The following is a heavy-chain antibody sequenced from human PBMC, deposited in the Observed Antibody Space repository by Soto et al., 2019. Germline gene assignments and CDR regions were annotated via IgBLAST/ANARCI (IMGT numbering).Heavy chain of an antibody. CDR1: GGSISSGGYY. Sequence: PSETLSLTCTVSGGSISSGGYYWSWIRQHPGKGLEWVGYIYYSGSTYYNPSLKSRVTISVDTSKNQFSLKLSSVTAADTAVYYCASSRPFWSGYNVDYWGQGTLVTVSS. CDR2: IYYSGST. D-gene: IGHD3-3*01. V-gene: IGHV4-31*02. CDR3: ASSRPFWSGYNVDY. J-gene: IGHJ4*02.